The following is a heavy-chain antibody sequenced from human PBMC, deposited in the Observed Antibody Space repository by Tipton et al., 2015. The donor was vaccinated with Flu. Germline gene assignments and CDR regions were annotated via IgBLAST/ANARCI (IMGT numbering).Heavy chain of an antibody. CDR1: NYSISTGYY. CDR3: ARLGSSPDCELYYYGMDV. J-gene: IGHJ6*02. Sequence: TLSLTCAVSNYSISTGYYWGWFRQPPGKGLEWIGTIYHTGTTYYTPSLKSRVSISVDTSKNHFSLRLTFVTAADTAVYYCARLGSSPDCELYYYGMDVWGQGTTVTVSS. CDR2: IYHTGTT. V-gene: IGHV4-38-2*01. D-gene: IGHD6-6*01.